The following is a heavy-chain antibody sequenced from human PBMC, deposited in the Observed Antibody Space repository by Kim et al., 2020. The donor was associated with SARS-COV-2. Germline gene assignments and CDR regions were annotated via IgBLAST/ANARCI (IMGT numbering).Heavy chain of an antibody. CDR2: IYYSGST. V-gene: IGHV4-39*01. CDR1: GGSISSSSYY. D-gene: IGHD3-3*01. Sequence: SETLSLTCTVSGGSISSSSYYWGWIRQPPGKGLEWIGSIYYSGSTYYNPSLKSRVTISVDTSKNQFSLKLSSVTAADTAVYYCARHIKGITIFGVVTGWFDPWGQGTLVNVSS. J-gene: IGHJ5*02. CDR3: ARHIKGITIFGVVTGWFDP.